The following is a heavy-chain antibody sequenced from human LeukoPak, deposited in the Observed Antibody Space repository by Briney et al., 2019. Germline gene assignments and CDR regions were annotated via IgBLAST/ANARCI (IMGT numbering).Heavy chain of an antibody. CDR2: ISSSSSTI. D-gene: IGHD4-17*01. CDR1: GFIFSSYG. Sequence: GGSLRLSCAASGFIFSSYGMNWVRQAPGKGLEWVSYISSSSSTIYYADSVKGRFTISRDNAKNSLYLQMNSLRAEDTAVYYCARVFIGDYGDYQFDYWGQGTLVTVSS. CDR3: ARVFIGDYGDYQFDY. V-gene: IGHV3-48*01. J-gene: IGHJ4*02.